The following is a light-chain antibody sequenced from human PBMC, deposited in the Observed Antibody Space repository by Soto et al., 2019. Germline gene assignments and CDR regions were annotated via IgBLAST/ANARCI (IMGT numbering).Light chain of an antibody. Sequence: QSALTQPASVSGSPGQSITISCSGTSRDVGTYNYVSWYQQHPGKAPKLMIYEVSNRPSGVSNRFSGFKSGNTASLTISGLQAEDEADYYCSSYTSSSTYAFGTGTKV. CDR3: SSYTSSSTYA. J-gene: IGLJ1*01. V-gene: IGLV2-14*01. CDR2: EVS. CDR1: SRDVGTYNY.